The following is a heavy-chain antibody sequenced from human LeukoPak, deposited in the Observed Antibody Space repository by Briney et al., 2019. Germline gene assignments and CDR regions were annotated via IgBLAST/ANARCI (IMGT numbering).Heavy chain of an antibody. J-gene: IGHJ4*02. D-gene: IGHD6-13*01. CDR3: AIRRRAAAAFDY. Sequence: SETLSLTCTVSGGSISSYYWSWIRQPPGKGLEWIGYIYYSGSTNYNPSLKSRVTISVDTSKNQFSLKLSSVTAADTAVYYCAIRRRAAAAFDYWGQGTLVTVSS. CDR2: IYYSGST. CDR1: GGSISSYY. V-gene: IGHV4-59*01.